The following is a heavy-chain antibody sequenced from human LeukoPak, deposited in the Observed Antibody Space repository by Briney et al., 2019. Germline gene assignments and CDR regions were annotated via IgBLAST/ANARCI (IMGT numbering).Heavy chain of an antibody. D-gene: IGHD1-26*01. CDR3: ARDWGVGATGY. J-gene: IGHJ4*02. CDR1: GGSISSSSYY. Sequence: SETLSLTCTVSGGSISSSSYYWGWIRQPPGKGLEWIGSIYYSGSTYYNPSLKSRVTISVDTSKNQFSLELSSVTAADTAVYYCARDWGVGATGYWGQGTLVTVSS. CDR2: IYYSGST. V-gene: IGHV4-39*07.